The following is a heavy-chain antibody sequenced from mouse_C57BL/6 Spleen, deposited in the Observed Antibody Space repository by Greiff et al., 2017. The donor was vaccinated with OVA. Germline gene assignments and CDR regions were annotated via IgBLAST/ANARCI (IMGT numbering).Heavy chain of an antibody. Sequence: QVQLQQPGAELVKPGASVKLSCKASGYTFTSYWMQWVKQRPGQGLEWIGEIDPSDSYTNYNQKFKGKATLTVDTSSSTAYMQLSSLTSEDSAVYYCAIYSNYVGYWGQGTTLTVSS. CDR2: IDPSDSYT. D-gene: IGHD2-5*01. CDR1: GYTFTSYW. J-gene: IGHJ2*01. V-gene: IGHV1-50*01. CDR3: AIYSNYVGY.